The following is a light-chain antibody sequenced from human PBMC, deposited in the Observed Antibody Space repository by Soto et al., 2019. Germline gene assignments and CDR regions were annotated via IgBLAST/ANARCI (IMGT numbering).Light chain of an antibody. V-gene: IGKV3-15*01. CDR3: QQYYKWPLT. Sequence: EIVMTQSPATLSVSPGERATLSCRASQSVSSDLAWYHQKPGQAPRLLIYGASTRATDIPGRFSGSGSGTEFTLTISSLQSEDFAVYYCQQYYKWPLTFGGGTKVDIK. J-gene: IGKJ4*01. CDR1: QSVSSD. CDR2: GAS.